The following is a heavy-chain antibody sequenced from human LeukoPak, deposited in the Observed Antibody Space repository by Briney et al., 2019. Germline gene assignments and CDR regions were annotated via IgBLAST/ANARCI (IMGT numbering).Heavy chain of an antibody. Sequence: SDTLSPTCAVSGISISNYDWSWFRKPAGKGLEWIGRIYTSGNTNYKPSLKSRLTISVDKSKTHLSLKLTSLTAADTAFYYCAGGPSGTAFDDWGHGTLVTVSS. D-gene: IGHD1-1*01. J-gene: IGHJ4*01. CDR3: AGGPSGTAFDD. CDR1: GISISNYD. CDR2: IYTSGNT. V-gene: IGHV4-4*07.